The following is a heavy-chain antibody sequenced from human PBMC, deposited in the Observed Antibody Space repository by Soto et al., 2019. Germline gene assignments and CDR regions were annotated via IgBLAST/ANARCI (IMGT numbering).Heavy chain of an antibody. CDR1: GFTFSSYG. V-gene: IGHV3-30*18. J-gene: IGHJ4*02. Sequence: QVQLVESGGGVVQPGRSLRLSCAASGFTFSSYGMHWVRQAPGKGLEWVAVISYDGSNKYYADSVKGRFTISRDNSKNTLYLQMNSLRAEDTAVYYCAKDAGIVGATTAVDYWGQGTLVTVSS. CDR2: ISYDGSNK. CDR3: AKDAGIVGATTAVDY. D-gene: IGHD1-26*01.